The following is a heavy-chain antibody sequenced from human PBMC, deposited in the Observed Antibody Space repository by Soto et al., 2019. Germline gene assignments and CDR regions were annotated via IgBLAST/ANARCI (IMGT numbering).Heavy chain of an antibody. CDR2: ISYDGSNT. Sequence: GGSLRLSCVASGFTFSSYGMHWVRQAPGKGLEWVAIISYDGSNTYYADSVKGRFTISADTSKNQFSLKLSSVTAADTAVYYCARHTPAISISDHWGQGTLVTVSS. D-gene: IGHD2-15*01. CDR3: ARHTPAISISDH. V-gene: IGHV3-30*03. CDR1: GFTFSSYG. J-gene: IGHJ4*02.